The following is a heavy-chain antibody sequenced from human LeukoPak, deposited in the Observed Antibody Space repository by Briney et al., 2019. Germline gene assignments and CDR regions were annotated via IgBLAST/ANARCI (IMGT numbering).Heavy chain of an antibody. CDR2: IIPIFGTA. J-gene: IGHJ4*02. CDR3: ATRTRGYSYGYFGY. V-gene: IGHV1-69*06. D-gene: IGHD5-18*01. Sequence: SVKVSCKASGGTFSSYAISWVQQAPGQGLEWMGGIIPIFGTANYAQKFQGRVTITADKSTSTAYMELSSLRSEDTAVYYCATRTRGYSYGYFGYWGQGTLVTVSS. CDR1: GGTFSSYA.